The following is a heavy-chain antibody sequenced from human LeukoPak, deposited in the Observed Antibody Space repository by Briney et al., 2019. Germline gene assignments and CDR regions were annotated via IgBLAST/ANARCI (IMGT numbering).Heavy chain of an antibody. CDR1: GFTFGSYS. Sequence: GGSLRLSCAASGFTFGSYSMNWVRQAPGKGLEWVSSISSSSSYIYYADSVKGRFTISRDNAKNSLYLQMNSLRAEDTAVYYCARVGITMIDSVAFDIWGQGTMVTVSS. J-gene: IGHJ3*02. CDR3: ARVGITMIDSVAFDI. CDR2: ISSSSSYI. D-gene: IGHD3-22*01. V-gene: IGHV3-21*01.